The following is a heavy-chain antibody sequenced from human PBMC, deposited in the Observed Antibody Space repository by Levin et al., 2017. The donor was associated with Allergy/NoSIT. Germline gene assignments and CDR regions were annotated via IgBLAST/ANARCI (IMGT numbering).Heavy chain of an antibody. D-gene: IGHD3-9*01. V-gene: IGHV4-31*03. CDR3: ARGRLVGSGRYFDWLASSFDY. J-gene: IGHJ4*02. Sequence: SETLSLTCTVSGGSISSGGYYWSWIRQHPGKGLEWIGYIYYSGSTYYNPSLKSRVTISVDTSKNQFSLKLSSVTAADTAVYYCARGRLVGSGRYFDWLASSFDYWGQGTLVTVSS. CDR2: IYYSGST. CDR1: GGSISSGGYY.